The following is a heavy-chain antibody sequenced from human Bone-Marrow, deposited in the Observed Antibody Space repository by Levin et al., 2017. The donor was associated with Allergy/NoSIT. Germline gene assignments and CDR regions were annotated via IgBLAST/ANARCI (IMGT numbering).Heavy chain of an antibody. J-gene: IGHJ6*03. Sequence: SQTLSLTCTVSGGSISSGNYYWSWLRQPAGERLEWIGRIYTSGSTNYNPSLKSRVTISLDTSKNQFSLKLTSVTAADTAVYYCARVGHVRESSGTSWYSFSYYYMDVWGKGTTVTVSS. V-gene: IGHV4-61*02. CDR1: GGSISSGNYY. D-gene: IGHD2-2*02. CDR2: IYTSGST. CDR3: ARVGHVRESSGTSWYSFSYYYMDV.